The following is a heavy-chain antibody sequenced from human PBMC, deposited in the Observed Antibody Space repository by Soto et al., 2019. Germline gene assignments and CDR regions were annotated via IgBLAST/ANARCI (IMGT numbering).Heavy chain of an antibody. CDR1: GFSFSSCA. Sequence: QVQLVESGGGVVQPGRSLRLSCAASGFSFSSCAMHWVRQAPGKGLEWVAVVSHDGSNKYYADSVKGRVTISRDNSINTVYLQMNSLRAEDTAVYYCARVSIAVAGSAYDFEYWGQGTLVTVSS. J-gene: IGHJ4*02. CDR2: VSHDGSNK. V-gene: IGHV3-30-3*01. CDR3: ARVSIAVAGSAYDFEY. D-gene: IGHD6-19*01.